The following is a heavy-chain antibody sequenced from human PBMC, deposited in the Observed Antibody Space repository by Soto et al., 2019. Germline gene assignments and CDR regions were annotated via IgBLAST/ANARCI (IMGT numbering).Heavy chain of an antibody. CDR3: ARLFGISTPRWLRFRLEQQDY. Sequence: GGSLRLSCAASGFTFSSYWMNWVRQAPGKGLVWVSRINSDGSSTSYADSVKGRFTISRDNAKNTLYLQMNSLRAEDTAVYYCARLFGISTPRWLRFRLEQQDYWGQGT. D-gene: IGHD5-12*01. CDR2: INSDGSST. CDR1: GFTFSSYW. V-gene: IGHV3-74*01. J-gene: IGHJ4*02.